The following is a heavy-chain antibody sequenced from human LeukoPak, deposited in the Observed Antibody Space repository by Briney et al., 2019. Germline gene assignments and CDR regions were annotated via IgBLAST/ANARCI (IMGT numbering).Heavy chain of an antibody. Sequence: ASVKVSCKASGGTFSSYAISWVRQAPGQGLEWMGIINPSGGSTSYAQKFQGRVTMTRDTSTSTVYMELSSLRSEDTAVYYCATDYSNYVYHYWGQGTLVTVSS. V-gene: IGHV1-46*01. J-gene: IGHJ4*02. CDR1: GGTFSSYA. CDR3: ATDYSNYVYHY. D-gene: IGHD4-11*01. CDR2: INPSGGST.